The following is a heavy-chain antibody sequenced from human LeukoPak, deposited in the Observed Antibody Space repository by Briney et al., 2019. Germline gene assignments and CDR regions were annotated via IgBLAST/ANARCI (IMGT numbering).Heavy chain of an antibody. V-gene: IGHV3-23*01. J-gene: IGHJ4*02. CDR3: AKVFRDGYNYPFDY. Sequence: PGGSLRLSCAASGFTLSNYAMNWVRQAPGKGLEWVSTIGSSGGSTYYADSVKGRFTISRDNSKNTLYLQMNSLRAEDTAVYYCAKVFRDGYNYPFDYWGQGTLVTVSS. D-gene: IGHD5-24*01. CDR2: IGSSGGST. CDR1: GFTLSNYA.